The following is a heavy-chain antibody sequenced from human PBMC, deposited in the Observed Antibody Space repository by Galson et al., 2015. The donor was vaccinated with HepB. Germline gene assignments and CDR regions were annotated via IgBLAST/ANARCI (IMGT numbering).Heavy chain of an antibody. Sequence: SVKVSCKASGYTFTSYYMHWVRQAPGQGLEWMGIINPSGGSTSYAQKFQGRVTMTRDTSTSTVYMELSSLRSEDTAVYYCARDRGGPMTTVVKGLFDYWGQGTLVTVSS. J-gene: IGHJ4*02. CDR3: ARDRGGPMTTVVKGLFDY. CDR1: GYTFTSYY. V-gene: IGHV1-46*01. CDR2: INPSGGST. D-gene: IGHD4-23*01.